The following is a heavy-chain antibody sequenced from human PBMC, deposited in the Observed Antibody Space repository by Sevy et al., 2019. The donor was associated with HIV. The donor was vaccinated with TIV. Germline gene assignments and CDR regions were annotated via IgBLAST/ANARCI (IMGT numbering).Heavy chain of an antibody. Sequence: GGSLRLSCAVSGFTFSSYAMSWVRQAPGKGLEWVSAFTGRGDSTYYADSVKGRFTISRDNSKNTLYVQMNSLRAEDTAVYYCAKDVGATGGDAFDIWGQGTLVTVSS. CDR2: FTGRGDST. CDR3: AKDVGATGGDAFDI. J-gene: IGHJ3*02. D-gene: IGHD1-26*01. CDR1: GFTFSSYA. V-gene: IGHV3-23*01.